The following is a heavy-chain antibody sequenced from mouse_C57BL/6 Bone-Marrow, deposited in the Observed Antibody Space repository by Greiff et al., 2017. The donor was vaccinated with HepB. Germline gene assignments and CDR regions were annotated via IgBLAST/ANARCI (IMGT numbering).Heavy chain of an antibody. CDR3: ARIYYGNYGGAY. D-gene: IGHD2-1*01. CDR2: ISDGGSYT. Sequence: EVQLVESGGGLVKPGGSLKLSCAASGFTFSSYAMSWVRQTPEKRLEWVATISDGGSYTYYPDNVKGRFTISRDNAKNNLYLQMSHLKSEDTAMYYCARIYYGNYGGAYWGQGTLVTVSA. V-gene: IGHV5-4*01. CDR1: GFTFSSYA. J-gene: IGHJ3*01.